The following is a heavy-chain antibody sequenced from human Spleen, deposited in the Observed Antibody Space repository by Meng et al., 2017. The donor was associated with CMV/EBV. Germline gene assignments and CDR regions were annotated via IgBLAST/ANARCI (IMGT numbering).Heavy chain of an antibody. Sequence: SVKVSCKASGGTFSSYAISWVRQAPGPGLEWMGGIIPILGIANYAQKFQGRVTITADKSTSTAYMELRSLRSDDTAVYYCAREEGYTFNPWGQGTLVTVSS. V-gene: IGHV1-69*10. D-gene: IGHD5-24*01. J-gene: IGHJ5*02. CDR3: AREEGYTFNP. CDR1: GGTFSSYA. CDR2: IIPILGIA.